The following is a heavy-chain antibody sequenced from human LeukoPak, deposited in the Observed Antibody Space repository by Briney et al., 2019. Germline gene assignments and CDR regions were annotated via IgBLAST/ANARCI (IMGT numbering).Heavy chain of an antibody. D-gene: IGHD3-16*01. Sequence: SETLSLTCAVYGGSFSGYYWSWIRQPPGKGLEWIGEINHSGSTNYNPSLKSRVTISVDTSKNQFSLKLTSVTAADTAVYYCARGVGLTQGGAFDFWGQGTLVTVSS. CDR2: INHSGST. V-gene: IGHV4-34*01. CDR1: GGSFSGYY. CDR3: ARGVGLTQGGAFDF. J-gene: IGHJ4*02.